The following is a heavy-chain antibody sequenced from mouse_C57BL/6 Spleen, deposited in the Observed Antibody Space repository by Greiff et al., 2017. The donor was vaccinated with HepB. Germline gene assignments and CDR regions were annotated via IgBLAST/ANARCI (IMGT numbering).Heavy chain of an antibody. Sequence: VQLQQSGAELVMPGASVKLSCKASGYTFTSYWMHWVKQRPGQGLEWIGEIDPSDSYTNYNQKFKGKSTLTVDKSSSTAYMQLSSLTSEDSAVYYCARVDYDPYAMDYWGQGTSVTVSS. CDR1: GYTFTSYW. D-gene: IGHD2-4*01. CDR2: IDPSDSYT. V-gene: IGHV1-69*01. J-gene: IGHJ4*01. CDR3: ARVDYDPYAMDY.